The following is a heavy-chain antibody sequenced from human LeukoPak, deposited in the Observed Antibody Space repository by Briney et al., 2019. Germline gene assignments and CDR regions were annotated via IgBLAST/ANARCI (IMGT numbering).Heavy chain of an antibody. V-gene: IGHV3-21*01. D-gene: IGHD6-6*01. CDR1: GFTFSSYS. CDR2: ISSSSSYI. CDR3: ARGGDSSSWVRYYGMDV. Sequence: GGSLRLSCAASGFTFSSYSMNWVRQAPGKGLEWVSSISSSSSYIYYADSVKGRFTISRDNAKNSLYLQMTSLRAEDTAVYYCARGGDSSSWVRYYGMDVWGQGTTVTVSS. J-gene: IGHJ6*02.